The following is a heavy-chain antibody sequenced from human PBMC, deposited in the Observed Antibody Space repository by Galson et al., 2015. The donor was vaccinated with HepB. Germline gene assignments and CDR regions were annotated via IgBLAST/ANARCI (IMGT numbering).Heavy chain of an antibody. Sequence: LRLSCAASGFTFSKCAMGWVRQAPGKGLEWVSIICGSGDNTYHADSVKGRFTISRDKSKNTLYLQMNSLTAEDTAVYYCAMDRECSDGSCYRAFDSWGQGTLVTVSS. J-gene: IGHJ4*02. D-gene: IGHD2-15*01. CDR1: GFTFSKCA. V-gene: IGHV3-23*01. CDR2: ICGSGDNT. CDR3: AMDRECSDGSCYRAFDS.